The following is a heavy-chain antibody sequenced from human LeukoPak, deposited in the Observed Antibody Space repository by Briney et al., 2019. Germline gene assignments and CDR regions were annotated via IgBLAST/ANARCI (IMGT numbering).Heavy chain of an antibody. D-gene: IGHD3-9*01. Sequence: GGSLRLSCAASGFIFDNYAMYWVRQAPGKGLEWVSSITWNSDKMKYADSVRGRFTISRDNAKNALYLQMNSLRTEDTAFYYCAKGGDLLTGYYKGLDYWGQGSLVTVSS. CDR2: ITWNSDKM. J-gene: IGHJ4*02. V-gene: IGHV3-9*01. CDR1: GFIFDNYA. CDR3: AKGGDLLTGYYKGLDY.